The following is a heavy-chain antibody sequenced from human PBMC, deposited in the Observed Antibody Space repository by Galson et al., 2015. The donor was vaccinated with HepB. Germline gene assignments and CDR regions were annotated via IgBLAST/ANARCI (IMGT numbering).Heavy chain of an antibody. D-gene: IGHD5-12*01. J-gene: IGHJ5*02. CDR2: ITGSSSFL. V-gene: IGHV3-21*01. CDR3: ARDLKAGGSNHGTNWYDP. Sequence: SLRLSCAASGFTFNHYGMNWVRQAPGKGLEWVSSITGSSSFLQYADSVKGRFTISRDNADNSLFLQMNSLRAEDSAVYYCARDLKAGGSNHGTNWYDPWGQGTLVTVSS. CDR1: GFTFNHYG.